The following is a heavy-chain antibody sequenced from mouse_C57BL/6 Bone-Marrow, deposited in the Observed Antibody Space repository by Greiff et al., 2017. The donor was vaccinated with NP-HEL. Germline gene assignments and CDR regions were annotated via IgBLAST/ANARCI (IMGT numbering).Heavy chain of an antibody. Sequence: VQLQQSGPELVKPGASVKIPCKASGYTFTDYNMDWVKQSHGKSLEWIGDINPNNGGTSYNQKFKGKATLTVDKSSSTAYMELRSLTSEDSAVYYCARGAVVWWYFDVWGTGTTVTVSS. CDR2: INPNNGGT. CDR1: GYTFTDYN. V-gene: IGHV1-18*01. D-gene: IGHD1-1*01. J-gene: IGHJ1*03. CDR3: ARGAVVWWYFDV.